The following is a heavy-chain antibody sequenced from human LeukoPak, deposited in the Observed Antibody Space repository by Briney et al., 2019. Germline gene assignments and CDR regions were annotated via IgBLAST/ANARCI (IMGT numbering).Heavy chain of an antibody. J-gene: IGHJ4*02. CDR2: IYPSDSDT. CDR3: ASLLRYCSSTSCPAAFDY. V-gene: IGHV5-51*01. D-gene: IGHD2-2*01. CDR1: GYSFTSYW. Sequence: GESLKISCKGSGYSFTSYWIGWVRQMPGKGLEWMGIIYPSDSDTRYSPSFQGQVTISADKSISTAYLQWSSLKASDTAMYYCASLLRYCSSTSCPAAFDYWGQGTLVTVSS.